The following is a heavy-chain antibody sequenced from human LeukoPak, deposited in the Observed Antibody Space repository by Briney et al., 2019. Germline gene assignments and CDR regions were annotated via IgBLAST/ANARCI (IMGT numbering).Heavy chain of an antibody. Sequence: SQTLSLTCAISGDSVPSNSAAWNWIRQSPSRGLEWLGRTYYRSKWYNDYAVSVKSRITINPDTSKNQFSLQLNSVTPEDTAVYYCARDRRWWELLDYYYYGMDVWGQGTTVTVSS. CDR2: TYYRSKWYN. V-gene: IGHV6-1*01. J-gene: IGHJ6*02. D-gene: IGHD1-26*01. CDR1: GDSVPSNSAA. CDR3: ARDRRWWELLDYYYYGMDV.